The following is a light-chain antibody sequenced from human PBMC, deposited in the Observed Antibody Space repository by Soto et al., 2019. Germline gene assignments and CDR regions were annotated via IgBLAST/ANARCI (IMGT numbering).Light chain of an antibody. Sequence: EFVLTQSPGTLSLSPGERATLSCRASQSVTSDYLAWLQQKPGQAPRLLMYGASTRAAGIPDRFIGSGSGTDFTLTISRLEPEDFAVYYCHQYARAPLTFGGGTKVEIK. V-gene: IGKV3-20*01. CDR2: GAS. J-gene: IGKJ4*01. CDR1: QSVTSDY. CDR3: HQYARAPLT.